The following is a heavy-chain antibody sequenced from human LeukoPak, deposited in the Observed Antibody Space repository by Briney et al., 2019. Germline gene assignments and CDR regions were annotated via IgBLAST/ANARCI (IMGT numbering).Heavy chain of an antibody. V-gene: IGHV3-30-3*01. CDR3: ARDIYPDDYGDLNYGMDV. CDR2: ISYDGSNK. J-gene: IGHJ6*02. D-gene: IGHD4-17*01. Sequence: GGSLRLSCATSGFTFSNYAMHWVRQAPGKGLEWVAVISYDGSNKYYADSVKGRFTISRDNSKNTLYLQMNSLRAEDTAVYYCARDIYPDDYGDLNYGMDVWGQGTTVTVSS. CDR1: GFTFSNYA.